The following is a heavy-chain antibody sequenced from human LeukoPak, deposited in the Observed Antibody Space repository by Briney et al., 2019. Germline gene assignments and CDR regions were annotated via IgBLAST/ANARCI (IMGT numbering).Heavy chain of an antibody. V-gene: IGHV3-7*01. CDR2: INQDGGTT. CDR1: GFTFSSLW. J-gene: IGHJ6*03. Sequence: GGSLRLSCAASGFTFSSLWMSWVRQAPGRGPEWVANINQDGGTTYYVASVKGRFTIPRDNAKNSLSLQMSSLRAEDTAVYYCTKDRQGPNQYHMDVWGKGTTVTVSS. CDR3: TKDRQGPNQYHMDV.